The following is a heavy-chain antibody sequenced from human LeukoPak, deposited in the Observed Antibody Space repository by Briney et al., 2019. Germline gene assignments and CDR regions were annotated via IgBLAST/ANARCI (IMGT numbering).Heavy chain of an antibody. J-gene: IGHJ4*02. Sequence: PGGSLRLSCAASGFTFAAYSMNWVRQAPGKGLEWVSSVIVPTGSMYYGDSVKGRFTISRDNAVNSLYLQMSSLRAEDTAVYYCARDFARTGDYHHFDYWGQGTLVIVSS. CDR3: ARDFARTGDYHHFDY. D-gene: IGHD7-27*01. CDR1: GFTFAAYS. V-gene: IGHV3-21*01. CDR2: VIVPTGSM.